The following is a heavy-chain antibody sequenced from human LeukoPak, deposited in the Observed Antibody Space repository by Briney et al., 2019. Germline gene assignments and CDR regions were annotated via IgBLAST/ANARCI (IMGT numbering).Heavy chain of an antibody. V-gene: IGHV2-5*02. J-gene: IGHJ5*02. Sequence: SGPTLMNPTQTLTLTCTFSGFSLSASGVAVGWIRQPPGKALEWLALIYWDDDKRYSPSLKNRLTITKDTSKNQVVLTMTNMDPVDTATYYCARVLLWFGELQNLDWFDPWGQGTLVTVSS. D-gene: IGHD3-10*01. CDR2: IYWDDDK. CDR3: ARVLLWFGELQNLDWFDP. CDR1: GFSLSASGVA.